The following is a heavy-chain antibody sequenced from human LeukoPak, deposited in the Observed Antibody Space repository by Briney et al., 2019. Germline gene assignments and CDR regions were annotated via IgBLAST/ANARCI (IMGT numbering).Heavy chain of an antibody. CDR2: IYYSGST. Sequence: PSETLSLTCTVSGGSISSSSYYWGWIRQPPGKGLEWIGSIYYSGSTYYNPSLKSRVTISVDTSKNQFSLKLSSVTAADTAVYYCARRWYYYGSGTAHFDPWGQGTLVTVSS. CDR1: GGSISSSSYY. J-gene: IGHJ5*02. D-gene: IGHD3-10*01. CDR3: ARRWYYYGSGTAHFDP. V-gene: IGHV4-39*01.